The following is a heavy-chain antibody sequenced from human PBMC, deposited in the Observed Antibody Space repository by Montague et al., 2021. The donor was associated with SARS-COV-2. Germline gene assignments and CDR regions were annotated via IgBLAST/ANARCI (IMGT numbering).Heavy chain of an antibody. J-gene: IGHJ3*02. CDR2: ISYDGSQK. CDR3: AKASQVFWLGQFASDAFDI. V-gene: IGHV3-30*18. CDR1: GFTFNNYG. Sequence: SLRLSCAASGFTFNNYGIHWVRQAPGKGLEWVAVISYDGSQKFYTDSVKGRFVISRDSAQRTVYLQMNSLRAEDTAVYYCAKASQVFWLGQFASDAFDIWGQGTTVSVSS. D-gene: IGHD3-10*01.